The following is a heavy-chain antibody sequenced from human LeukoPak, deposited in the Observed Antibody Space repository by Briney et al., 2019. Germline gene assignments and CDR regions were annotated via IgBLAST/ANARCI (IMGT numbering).Heavy chain of an antibody. V-gene: IGHV3-15*07. CDR1: GLTVSNVW. CDR2: IKSKKDGGTT. D-gene: IGHD3-22*01. CDR3: TQGSGFYYDY. J-gene: IGHJ4*02. Sequence: GGSLRLSCAVSGLTVSNVWMNWVRQAPGKGLEWVGRIKSKKDGGTTEFAAPVRGRFTISRDDSQNTLYLQMNSLTSGDTAVYYCTQGSGFYYDYWGQGTLVTVSS.